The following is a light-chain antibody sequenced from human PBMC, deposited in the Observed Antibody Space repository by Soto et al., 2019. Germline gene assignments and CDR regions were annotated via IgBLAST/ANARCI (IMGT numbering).Light chain of an antibody. V-gene: IGLV2-23*02. Sequence: QSVLTQPASVSGSPGQSITISCTGTSSDVGSYNLVSWYQQHPGKAPKLMIYEVSKRPSGVSNRFSGSKSGNTASLTISGLQAEDDADYYCCSYAGTSTFYVSGTGTKSPS. CDR3: CSYAGTSTFYV. CDR2: EVS. J-gene: IGLJ1*01. CDR1: SSDVGSYNL.